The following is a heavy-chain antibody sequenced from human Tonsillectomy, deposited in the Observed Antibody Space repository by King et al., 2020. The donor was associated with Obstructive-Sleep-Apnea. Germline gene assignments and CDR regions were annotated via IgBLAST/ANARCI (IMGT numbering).Heavy chain of an antibody. V-gene: IGHV3-7*03. D-gene: IGHD4-11*01. CDR1: GFSFTSDW. CDR2: INQDGREK. CDR3: ARDYGLQPYGLDV. J-gene: IGHJ6*02. Sequence: VQLVESGGGLVQPGGSLRLSCAASGFSFTSDWMTWVRQAPGNGLEWGAKINQDGREKYYVDSVRGRFTISRDHVKNSRYLQMNSLRAEDTAVYYCARDYGLQPYGLDVWGQGTTVTVSS.